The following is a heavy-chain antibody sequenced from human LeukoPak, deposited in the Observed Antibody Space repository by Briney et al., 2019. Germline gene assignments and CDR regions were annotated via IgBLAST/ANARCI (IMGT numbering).Heavy chain of an antibody. CDR2: IYYSGST. Sequence: SETLSLTXTVSGGSISSYYWSWLRQPPGKGLEWIGYIYYSGSTNYNPSLRSRVTISVDTSKNQFSLKLSSVTAADTAVYYCARSPPRWWFDPWGQGTLVTVSS. J-gene: IGHJ5*02. V-gene: IGHV4-59*01. CDR3: ARSPPRWWFDP. CDR1: GGSISSYY.